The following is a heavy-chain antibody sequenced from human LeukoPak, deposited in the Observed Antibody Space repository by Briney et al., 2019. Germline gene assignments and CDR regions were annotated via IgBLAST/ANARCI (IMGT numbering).Heavy chain of an antibody. CDR3: AKVASGWQNWFDP. V-gene: IGHV3-9*01. J-gene: IGHJ5*02. CDR1: GFTFDDHA. D-gene: IGHD6-19*01. CDR2: ISWNSGSI. Sequence: PGGSLRLSCAASGFTFDDHAMHWVRQAPGKGLEWVSGISWNSGSIGYADSVKGRFTISRDNAKNSLYLQMNSLRAEDTALYYCAKVASGWQNWFDPWGQGTLVTVSS.